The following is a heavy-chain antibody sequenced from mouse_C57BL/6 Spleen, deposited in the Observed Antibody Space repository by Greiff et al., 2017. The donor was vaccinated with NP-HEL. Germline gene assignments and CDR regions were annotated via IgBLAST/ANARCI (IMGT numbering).Heavy chain of an antibody. CDR3: ATCATRWYFEV. Sequence: QVQLQQSGPGLVQPSQCLSISCTASGFSLTSYDVHWVRQSPGKGLEWLGVIWSGGSTAYNAAFISRLCISKNNSRSEVMLKRSSLQADDTVIYYGATCATRWYFEVWGTGTTVTASS. CDR2: IWSGGST. J-gene: IGHJ1*03. V-gene: IGHV2-2*01. CDR1: GFSLTSYD.